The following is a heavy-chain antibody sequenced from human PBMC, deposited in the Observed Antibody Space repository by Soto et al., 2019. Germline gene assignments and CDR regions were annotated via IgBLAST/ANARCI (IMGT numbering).Heavy chain of an antibody. CDR2: VSHDGRNT. D-gene: IGHD6-19*01. Sequence: VQLVESGGGVVQPGRSLRLSCAASGFTFSDYAMHLVRQAPGKGLEWVAGVSHDGRNTHYADSVKGRFTISSDSSKNTVSLEMTSPRAEDTAVYYCAKGGRQWLVTSDFNFWGQGALVTVSS. J-gene: IGHJ4*02. V-gene: IGHV3-30*18. CDR3: AKGGRQWLVTSDFNF. CDR1: GFTFSDYA.